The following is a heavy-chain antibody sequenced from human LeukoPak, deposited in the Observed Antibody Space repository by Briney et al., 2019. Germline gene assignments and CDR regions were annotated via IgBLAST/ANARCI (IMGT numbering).Heavy chain of an antibody. CDR3: ARRKIAARRGAFDI. V-gene: IGHV4-31*03. CDR2: IYYSGST. CDR1: GGSISSGGYY. D-gene: IGHD6-6*01. J-gene: IGHJ3*02. Sequence: SQTLSLTCTVSGGSISSGGYYWSWIRQPPGKGLEWIGYIYYSGSTYYNPSLKSRVTISVDTSKNQFSLKLSSVTAADTAVYYCARRKIAARRGAFDIWGQGTMVTVSS.